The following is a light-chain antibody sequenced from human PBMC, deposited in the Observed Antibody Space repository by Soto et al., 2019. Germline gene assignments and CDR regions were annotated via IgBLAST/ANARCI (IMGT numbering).Light chain of an antibody. J-gene: IGLJ2*01. CDR1: SDDVGGYNY. CDR3: SSFSITSTRV. CDR2: DVS. V-gene: IGLV2-14*01. Sequence: QSALTQPASVSGSPGQSITISCAGTSDDVGGYNYVSWYLQHPDKAPKLIIHDVSHRPSGVSDRFSGSKSGNTASLTISELQPEDEADYYCSSFSITSTRVFGGGTKVTVL.